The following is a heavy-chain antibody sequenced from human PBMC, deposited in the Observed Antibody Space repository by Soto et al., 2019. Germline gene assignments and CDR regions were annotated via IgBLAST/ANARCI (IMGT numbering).Heavy chain of an antibody. D-gene: IGHD2-15*01. V-gene: IGHV3-74*01. J-gene: IGHJ4*02. Sequence: EVQLVESGGGLVQPGGSLRLTCAASGFTFSSYWMHWVRQAPGKGPVWVSRINTDGSSTSYADSVKGRFTISRDNAKNTLYLQMSSLSAEDTAVYYCARGRCSGDSCYFDYCGQGTLVTVSS. CDR3: ARGRCSGDSCYFDY. CDR1: GFTFSSYW. CDR2: INTDGSST.